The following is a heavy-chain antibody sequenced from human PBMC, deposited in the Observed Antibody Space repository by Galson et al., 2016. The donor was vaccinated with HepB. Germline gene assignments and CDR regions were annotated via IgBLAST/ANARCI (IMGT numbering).Heavy chain of an antibody. CDR2: ISGSGHKT. CDR3: AKDQLIVIVPAAGNWFDP. V-gene: IGHV3-23*01. Sequence: SLRLSCAASGFNFGTQSMNWVRQAPGKGLEWVSGISGSGHKTYYADSVKGRFTISRDNSKNTVYLQMNSLGVEDAALYYCAKDQLIVIVPAAGNWFDPWGQGTLVTVSS. CDR1: GFNFGTQS. J-gene: IGHJ5*02. D-gene: IGHD2-2*01.